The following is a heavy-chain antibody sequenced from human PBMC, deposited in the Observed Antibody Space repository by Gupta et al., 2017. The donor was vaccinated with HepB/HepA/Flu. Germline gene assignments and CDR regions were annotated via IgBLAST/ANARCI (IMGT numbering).Heavy chain of an antibody. V-gene: IGHV3-49*04. CDR2: IRGKAYGGTT. J-gene: IGHJ4*02. D-gene: IGHD5-12*01. CDR3: TREVGGYVKH. CDR1: GFTFGDYV. Sequence: EVQLVESGGDLVQPGRSLRLSCAASGFTFGDYVMTWVRQAPGKGLEWVGFIRGKAYGGTTEYAASVKGRFTISRDDSKSIAYLQMNSLKTEDTAVYYCTREVGGYVKHWGQGTLVTVSS.